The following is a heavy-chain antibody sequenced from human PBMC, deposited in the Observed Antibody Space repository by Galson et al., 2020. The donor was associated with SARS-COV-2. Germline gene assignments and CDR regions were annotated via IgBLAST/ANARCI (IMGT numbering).Heavy chain of an antibody. CDR3: ARGDHEYSSGWPGGYYYYNMDA. D-gene: IGHD6-25*01. CDR1: GFTFSSYD. J-gene: IGHJ6*03. CDR2: IGTAGDT. V-gene: IGHV3-13*01. Sequence: GGSLRLSCAASGFTFSSYDMHWVRQATGKGLEWVSAIGTAGDTYYPGSVKGRFTISRENAKNSLYLQMNSLRAGDTAVYYCARGDHEYSSGWPGGYYYYNMDAWGKVTTVTVS.